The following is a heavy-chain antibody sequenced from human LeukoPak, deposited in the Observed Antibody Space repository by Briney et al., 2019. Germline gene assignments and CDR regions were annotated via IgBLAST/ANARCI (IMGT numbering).Heavy chain of an antibody. V-gene: IGHV3-21*01. CDR3: ARNSFSSIAALWSY. D-gene: IGHD6-6*01. Sequence: GGSLRLSCAASGFTFSSYSMNWVRQAPGKGLEWVSSISSSSSYICYADSVKGRFTISRDNAKNSLYLQMNSLRAEDTAVYYCARNSFSSIAALWSYWGQGTLVTVSS. CDR2: ISSSSSYI. J-gene: IGHJ4*02. CDR1: GFTFSSYS.